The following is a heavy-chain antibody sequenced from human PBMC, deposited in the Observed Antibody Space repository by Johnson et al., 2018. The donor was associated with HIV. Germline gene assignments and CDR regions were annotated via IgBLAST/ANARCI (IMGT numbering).Heavy chain of an antibody. CDR3: ARSPETGDRLWRAFDI. CDR2: IRSKAYGGTT. V-gene: IGHV3-49*04. D-gene: IGHD4-17*01. Sequence: VQFVESGGGLVQPGGSLRLSCAASGFTFSSFWMTWVRQAPGKGLEWVGFIRSKAYGGTTEYAASVKGRFTISRADSKSIAYLQMNSLKTEDTAVYYCARSPETGDRLWRAFDIWGQGTMVTVSS. CDR1: GFTFSSFW. J-gene: IGHJ3*02.